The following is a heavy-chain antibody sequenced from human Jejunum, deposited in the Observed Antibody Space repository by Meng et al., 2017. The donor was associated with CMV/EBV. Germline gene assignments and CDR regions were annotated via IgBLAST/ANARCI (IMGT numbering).Heavy chain of an antibody. Sequence: FSDYGISWVRQAPGQGLEWIGWVSSYTDNTKYAPKFQARVTMTADASTTTAHLELRSLRSDDTAVYYCAKYAKGVRSGNIYAMDVWGQGTTVTVSS. CDR1: FSDYG. CDR3: AKYAKGVRSGNIYAMDV. D-gene: IGHD2-8*01. CDR2: VSSYTDNT. V-gene: IGHV1-18*01. J-gene: IGHJ6*01.